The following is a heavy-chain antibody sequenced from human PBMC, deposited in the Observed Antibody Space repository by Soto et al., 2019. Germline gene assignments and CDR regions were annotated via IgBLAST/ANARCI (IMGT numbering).Heavy chain of an antibody. V-gene: IGHV3-33*01. CDR3: ARDSTAGPGYYYYGMDV. J-gene: IGHJ6*02. D-gene: IGHD6-13*01. CDR2: IWYGGSNK. Sequence: QVQLVESGGGVVQPGRSLRLSCAASGFTFSSYGMHWVRQAPGKGLEWVAVIWYGGSNKYYADSVKGRFTISRDNSKNTLYLQMNSLRAEDTAVYYCARDSTAGPGYYYYGMDVWGQGTTLTVSS. CDR1: GFTFSSYG.